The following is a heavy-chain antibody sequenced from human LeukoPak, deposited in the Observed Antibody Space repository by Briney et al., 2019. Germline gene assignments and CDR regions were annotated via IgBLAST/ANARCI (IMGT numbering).Heavy chain of an antibody. Sequence: ASVKVSCKASGYTFTVYYMHWVRQAPGHGLEWMGWINPNSGDTNYAQKFQGRVTMTRDTSISTAYMELSRLRSDDTAVYYCARRYSSGWYDAFDIWGQGTMVTVSS. CDR1: GYTFTVYY. CDR2: INPNSGDT. D-gene: IGHD6-19*01. J-gene: IGHJ3*02. V-gene: IGHV1-2*02. CDR3: ARRYSSGWYDAFDI.